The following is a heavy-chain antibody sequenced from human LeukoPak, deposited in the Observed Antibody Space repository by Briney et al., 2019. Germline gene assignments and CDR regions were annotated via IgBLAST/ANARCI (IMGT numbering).Heavy chain of an antibody. CDR1: GGSISSGGYY. Sequence: SETLSLTFTVSGGSISSGGYYWSWIRQHPGKGLEWIGYIYYSGSTYYNPSLKSRVTISVDTSKNQFSLKLSSVTAADTAVYYCARVVKVGRGGYTYYFDYWGQGTLVTVSS. CDR3: ARVVKVGRGGYTYYFDY. D-gene: IGHD5-24*01. CDR2: IYYSGST. J-gene: IGHJ4*02. V-gene: IGHV4-31*03.